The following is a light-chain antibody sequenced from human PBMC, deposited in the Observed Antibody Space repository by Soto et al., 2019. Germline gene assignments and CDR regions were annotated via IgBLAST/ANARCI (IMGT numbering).Light chain of an antibody. CDR2: DAS. CDR3: SSYTSSSTYV. CDR1: SSDVCGYNL. V-gene: IGLV2-14*03. J-gene: IGLJ1*01. Sequence: QSALTQPASVSGSPGQSIAISCSGSSSDVCGYNLVSWYQQHSGKAPKLMISDASNRPSGVSDRFSGSKSGNTASLTFSGLQAEDEADYFCSSYTSSSTYVFGTGTKVTVL.